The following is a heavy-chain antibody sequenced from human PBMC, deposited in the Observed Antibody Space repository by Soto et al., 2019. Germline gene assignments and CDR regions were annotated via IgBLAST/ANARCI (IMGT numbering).Heavy chain of an antibody. Sequence: GGSLRLSCAASGFTFSSYGMHWVRQAPGKGLEWVAVISYDGSNKYYADSVKGRFTISRDNSKNTLYLQMNSLRAEDTAVYYCAKLEGVYGSGSYYNPDRFDYWGQGTLVTVS. V-gene: IGHV3-30*18. CDR2: ISYDGSNK. D-gene: IGHD3-10*01. CDR3: AKLEGVYGSGSYYNPDRFDY. CDR1: GFTFSSYG. J-gene: IGHJ4*02.